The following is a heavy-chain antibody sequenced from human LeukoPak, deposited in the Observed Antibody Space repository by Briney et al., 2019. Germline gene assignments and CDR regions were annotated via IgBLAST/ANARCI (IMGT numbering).Heavy chain of an antibody. J-gene: IGHJ4*02. V-gene: IGHV3-33*01. Sequence: PRGSLRLSCAASGFTFSSYGTHWVRQAPGKGLEWVAVIWYDGSNKYYADSVKGRFTISRDNSKNTLYLQMNSLRAEDTAVYYCARDSGAGPLDYWGQGTLVTVSS. CDR1: GFTFSSYG. CDR3: ARDSGAGPLDY. CDR2: IWYDGSNK. D-gene: IGHD6-19*01.